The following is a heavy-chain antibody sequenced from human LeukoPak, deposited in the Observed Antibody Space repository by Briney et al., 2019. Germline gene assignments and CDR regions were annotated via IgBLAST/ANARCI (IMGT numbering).Heavy chain of an antibody. Sequence: ASAKVSCKASGYTFTGYYMHWVRQAPGQGLEWMGWINPNSGGTNYAQKFQGRVTMTRDTSISTAYMELSRLRSDDTAVYYCARGLGTMVRGPIRYWGQGTLVTVSS. V-gene: IGHV1-2*02. CDR3: ARGLGTMVRGPIRY. CDR1: GYTFTGYY. D-gene: IGHD3-10*01. CDR2: INPNSGGT. J-gene: IGHJ4*02.